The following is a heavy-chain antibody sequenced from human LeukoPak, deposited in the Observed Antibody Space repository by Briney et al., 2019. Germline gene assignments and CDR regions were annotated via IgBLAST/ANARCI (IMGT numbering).Heavy chain of an antibody. D-gene: IGHD2-15*01. CDR2: ISSSSSYI. J-gene: IGHJ6*01. CDR1: GFTFSSYT. Sequence: TGGSLRLSCAASGFTFSSYTMNWVRQAPGKGLEWVSYISSSSSYIYYADSVKGRFTISRDNAENSLYRQMNSLRAEDTAVYYCARGSEGYCSGGGCYYGLDVWGQGTTVTVSS. V-gene: IGHV3-21*01. CDR3: ARGSEGYCSGGGCYYGLDV.